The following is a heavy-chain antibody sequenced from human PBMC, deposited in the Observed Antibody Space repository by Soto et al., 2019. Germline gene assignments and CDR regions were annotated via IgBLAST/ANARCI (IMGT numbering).Heavy chain of an antibody. J-gene: IGHJ5*02. Sequence: GASVKVSCKTSGYTFNTYGINWVRQAPGQGLELMGWISAYDGKTTYAEKFQGRVTLTTDTSTSTAYMELRSLRSDDTAIYYCARDPNEFWTSYWFDPWGQGTPGHRLL. CDR1: GYTFNTYG. CDR3: ARDPNEFWTSYWFDP. V-gene: IGHV1-18*01. CDR2: ISAYDGKT. D-gene: IGHD3-3*01.